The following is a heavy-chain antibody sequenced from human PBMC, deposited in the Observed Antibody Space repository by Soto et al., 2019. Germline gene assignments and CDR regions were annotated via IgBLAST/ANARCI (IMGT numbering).Heavy chain of an antibody. CDR1: GYTFTSYG. CDR3: ARDDRVDFWSGYYNY. D-gene: IGHD3-3*01. Sequence: ASVKVSCKASGYTFTSYGISWVRQAPGQGLEWMGWISAYNGNTNYAQKLQGRVTMTTDTSTSTAYMELRSLRSDDTAVYYCARDDRVDFWSGYYNYWGQGTLGAVSS. V-gene: IGHV1-18*01. J-gene: IGHJ4*02. CDR2: ISAYNGNT.